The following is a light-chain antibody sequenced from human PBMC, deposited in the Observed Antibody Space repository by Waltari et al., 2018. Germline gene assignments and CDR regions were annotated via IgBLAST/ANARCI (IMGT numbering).Light chain of an antibody. Sequence: EIVLTQSPATLSLSPGERATLSCRASLSVDTYLAWYQHKPGQAPRLLIYDASNRAPGIPARFRGSGSGTDFTLTISSLEPEDCAIYYCQQRSNWLTFGQGTRLEIK. J-gene: IGKJ5*01. V-gene: IGKV3-11*01. CDR1: LSVDTY. CDR3: QQRSNWLT. CDR2: DAS.